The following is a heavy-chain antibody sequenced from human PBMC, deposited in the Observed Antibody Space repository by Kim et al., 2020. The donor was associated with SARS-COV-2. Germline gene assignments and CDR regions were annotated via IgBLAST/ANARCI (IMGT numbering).Heavy chain of an antibody. Sequence: GGSLRLSCAASGFTFSNAWMSWVRQAPGKGLEWVGRIKSKTDGGTTDYAAPVKGRFTISRDDSKNTLYLQMNSLKTEDTAVYYCTTDHIVVVPAAPYVLGFDYWGQGTLVTVSS. J-gene: IGHJ4*02. V-gene: IGHV3-15*01. D-gene: IGHD2-2*01. CDR3: TTDHIVVVPAAPYVLGFDY. CDR2: IKSKTDGGTT. CDR1: GFTFSNAW.